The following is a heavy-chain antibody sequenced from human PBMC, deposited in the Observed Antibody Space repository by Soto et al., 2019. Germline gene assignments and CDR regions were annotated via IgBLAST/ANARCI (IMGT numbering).Heavy chain of an antibody. D-gene: IGHD2-2*01. CDR2: INAGNGNT. CDR1: GYTFTSYA. Sequence: ASVKVSCKASGYTFTSYAMHWVRQAPGQRLEWMGWINAGNGNTKYSQKFQGRVTITRDTSASTAYMELSSLRSEDTAVYYCARGDCISTSCYVEHIAVAGTLGDYHYYYGMDVWGQGTTVTVSS. J-gene: IGHJ6*02. V-gene: IGHV1-3*01. CDR3: ARGDCISTSCYVEHIAVAGTLGDYHYYYGMDV.